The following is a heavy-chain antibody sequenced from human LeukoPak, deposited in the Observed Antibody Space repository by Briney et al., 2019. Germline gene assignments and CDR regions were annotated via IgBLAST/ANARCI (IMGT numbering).Heavy chain of an antibody. CDR3: ATSFRSAFDI. J-gene: IGHJ3*02. CDR1: GYSFASYW. V-gene: IGHV5-51*01. CDR2: IYPRDSDT. Sequence: GESLKISCKGSGYSFASYWIGWVRQMPGKGLEWMGIIYPRDSDTKYSPSFQAQVTISADQSITTAYLQWSSLKASDTAMYYCATSFRSAFDIWGQGTMVTVSS.